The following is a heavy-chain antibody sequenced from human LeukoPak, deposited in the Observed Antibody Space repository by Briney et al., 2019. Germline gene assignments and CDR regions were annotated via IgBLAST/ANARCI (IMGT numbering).Heavy chain of an antibody. D-gene: IGHD6-19*01. CDR1: GFTFSDYT. V-gene: IGHV3-23*01. CDR3: AGGGSGWYGYYYYYMDV. J-gene: IGHJ6*03. Sequence: GGSLRLSCAASGFTFSDYTMQWVRQAPGKGLEWVSTISGSGGSTDYADSVKGRFTISRDNSKNSLYLQMNSLRAEDTAVYYCAGGGSGWYGYYYYYMDVWGKGTTVTVSS. CDR2: ISGSGGST.